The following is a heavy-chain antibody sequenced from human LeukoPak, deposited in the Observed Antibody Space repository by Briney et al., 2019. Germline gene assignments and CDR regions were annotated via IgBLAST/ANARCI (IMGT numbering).Heavy chain of an antibody. CDR3: ASQSRVVILDY. J-gene: IGHJ4*02. CDR1: GYSISSGYY. D-gene: IGHD3-22*01. Sequence: KPSETLSLTCAVSGYSISSGYYWGWIRQPPGKGLEWIGSIYHSGSTYYNPSLKSRVTISVDTSKNQFSLKLSSVTAADTAVYYCASQSRVVILDYWGQGTLVTVSS. CDR2: IYHSGST. V-gene: IGHV4-38-2*01.